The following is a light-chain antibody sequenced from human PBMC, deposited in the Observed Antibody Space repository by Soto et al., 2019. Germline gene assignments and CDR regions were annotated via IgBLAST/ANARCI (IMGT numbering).Light chain of an antibody. J-gene: IGKJ5*01. V-gene: IGKV3-11*01. Sequence: EIVMTQSPATLSVSPGERATLSCRASQSVGSNLAWYHQKPGQAPSLLIYDASNRATGIPARFSGSGSGTDFTLTISSLEPEDFAVYYCQQRSNWPPSFGQGTRLEI. CDR2: DAS. CDR3: QQRSNWPPS. CDR1: QSVGSN.